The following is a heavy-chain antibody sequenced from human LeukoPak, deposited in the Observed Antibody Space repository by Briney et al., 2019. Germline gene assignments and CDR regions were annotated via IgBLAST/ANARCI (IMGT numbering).Heavy chain of an antibody. CDR3: ATGGAYEFRDDY. CDR1: GGSFTSYG. D-gene: IGHD3-3*01. CDR2: IIPLYGRA. J-gene: IGHJ4*02. Sequence: ASVKVSCKAPGGSFTSYGISWVRQAPGQGLEWMGKIIPLYGRANYGQKFQGRVTITADESTTTSYMELSSLTAEDMAVYYCATGGAYEFRDDYWGQGTLVTVSS. V-gene: IGHV1-69*13.